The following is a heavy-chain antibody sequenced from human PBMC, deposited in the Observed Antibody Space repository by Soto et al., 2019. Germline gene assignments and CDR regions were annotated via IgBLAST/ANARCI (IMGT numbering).Heavy chain of an antibody. CDR2: VYWNDAK. CDR3: AHLSTRGYYFDY. V-gene: IGHV2-5*01. Sequence: SGPTLVNPTQTLTLTCTFSVFSLSTSQVGVGWIRQPPGKALEWLAHVYWNDAKYYSLSLKTRLTITKYTSKNQVVLTMTNMDSVDTATYFCAHLSTRGYYFDYWGQGALVTVSS. D-gene: IGHD2-2*01. J-gene: IGHJ4*02. CDR1: VFSLSTSQVG.